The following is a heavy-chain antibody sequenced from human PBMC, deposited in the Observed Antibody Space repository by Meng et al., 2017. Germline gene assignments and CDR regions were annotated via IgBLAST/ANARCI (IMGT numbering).Heavy chain of an antibody. CDR3: ARSTVLRYFDWSDAFDI. CDR2: IYYSGST. J-gene: IGHJ3*02. D-gene: IGHD3-9*01. V-gene: IGHV4-31*01. Sequence: VPPPESGPGLVKPLQTLSLTCTVSGGSISSVGYYWSWIRQHPGKGLEWIGYIYYSGSTYYNPSLKSLVTISVDTSKNQFSLKLSSVTAADTAVYYCARSTVLRYFDWSDAFDIWGQGTMVTVSS. CDR1: GGSISSVGYY.